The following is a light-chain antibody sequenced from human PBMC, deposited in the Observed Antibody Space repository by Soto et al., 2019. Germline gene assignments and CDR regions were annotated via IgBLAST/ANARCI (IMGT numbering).Light chain of an antibody. Sequence: QSALTQPASVSGSPGQSITISCTGTSSDVGGYNDVSWYQQHPGKAPKLIIYDVSNRPSGVSNRFSGSKSGNTASLTISGLQAEDEADYYCSSYTSSSTLYVFGTGTKVTVL. CDR2: DVS. J-gene: IGLJ1*01. CDR1: SSDVGGYND. V-gene: IGLV2-14*01. CDR3: SSYTSSSTLYV.